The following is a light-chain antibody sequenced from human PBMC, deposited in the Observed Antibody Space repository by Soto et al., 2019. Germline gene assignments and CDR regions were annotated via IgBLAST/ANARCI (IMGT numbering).Light chain of an antibody. CDR1: SRDVGGYNY. V-gene: IGLV2-14*01. CDR2: EVS. J-gene: IGLJ2*01. Sequence: QSVLTQPASVSGSPGQSITISCTGTSRDVGGYNYVSWYQQHPGKAPKLMIYEVSNRPSGISIRFSGSKSGNTASLTISGLQAEDEADYYCSSYTSANTLVFGGGTKLTVL. CDR3: SSYTSANTLV.